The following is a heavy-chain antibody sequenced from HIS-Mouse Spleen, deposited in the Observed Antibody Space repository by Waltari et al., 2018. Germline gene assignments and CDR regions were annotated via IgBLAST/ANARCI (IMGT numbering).Heavy chain of an antibody. V-gene: IGHV4-38-2*02. J-gene: IGHJ5*02. CDR2: IFHSGST. CDR1: GYSISSGYY. Sequence: QVQLQESGPGLVKPSETLSLTCTVSGYSISSGYYWGWIRQPPGKGLEWIGGIFHSGSTSYNPALKSRVTISVDTSKNQFSLKLSSVTAADTAVYYCARVKTWGQGTLVTVSS. CDR3: ARVKT.